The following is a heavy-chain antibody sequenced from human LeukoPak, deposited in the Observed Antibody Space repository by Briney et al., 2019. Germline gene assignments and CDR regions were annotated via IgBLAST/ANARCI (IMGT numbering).Heavy chain of an antibody. V-gene: IGHV4-39*01. CDR3: ARAYCGGDCYLNWFDP. Sequence: PSETLSLTCTVSGGSISSSSYYWGWIRQPPGKGLEGGGSIYYSGSTYYNPSLKSRVTISVDTSKNQFSLKLSSVTAADTAVYYCARAYCGGDCYLNWFDPWGQGTLVTVSS. CDR1: GGSISSSSYY. J-gene: IGHJ5*02. D-gene: IGHD2-21*01. CDR2: IYYSGST.